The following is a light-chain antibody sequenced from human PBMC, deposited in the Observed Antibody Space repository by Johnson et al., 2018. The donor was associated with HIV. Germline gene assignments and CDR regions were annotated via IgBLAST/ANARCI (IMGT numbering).Light chain of an antibody. Sequence: KVTISCSGSSSNIGNNYISWYQQLPGRAPKLLIYDNNKRPSGIPDRFSGSKSGTSATLGITGLQTGDEADYYCGTWDSSLRVGFFGTGTKVTVL. CDR2: DNN. J-gene: IGLJ1*01. V-gene: IGLV1-51*01. CDR3: GTWDSSLRVGF. CDR1: SSNIGNNY.